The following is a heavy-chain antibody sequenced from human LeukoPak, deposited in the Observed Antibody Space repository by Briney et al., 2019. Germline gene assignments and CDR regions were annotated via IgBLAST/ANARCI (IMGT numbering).Heavy chain of an antibody. D-gene: IGHD4-11*01. V-gene: IGHV4-59*01. CDR3: ARDRQGLLDY. Sequence: SETLSLTCTVSGGYISSYYWSWIRQPPGKGLEWIGYIYYSGITNYNPSLKSRVTISVDTSKNQFSLKLSSVTAADTAVYYCARDRQGLLDYWGQGTLVTVSS. CDR2: IYYSGIT. CDR1: GGYISSYY. J-gene: IGHJ4*02.